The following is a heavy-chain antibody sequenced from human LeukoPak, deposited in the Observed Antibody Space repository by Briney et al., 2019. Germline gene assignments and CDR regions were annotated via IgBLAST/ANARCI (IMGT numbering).Heavy chain of an antibody. CDR2: MSSSGTTI. Sequence: PGGSLRLSCAASGLSLRDYSVNWVRQAPGKGLEWISYMSSSGTTIYYAESVRGRYTISRDSGKNSLSLQMNSLRGEDTAVYFCARAANSASFRGYIDYWGQGTLVTVSS. D-gene: IGHD1-26*01. CDR1: GLSLRDYS. J-gene: IGHJ4*02. V-gene: IGHV3-48*01. CDR3: ARAANSASFRGYIDY.